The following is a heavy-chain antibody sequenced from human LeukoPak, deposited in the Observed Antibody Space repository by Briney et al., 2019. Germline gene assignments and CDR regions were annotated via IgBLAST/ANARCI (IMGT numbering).Heavy chain of an antibody. D-gene: IGHD3-9*01. CDR1: GGSISSGSYY. CDR3: ASSYYDILTGNNNWLDP. Sequence: SETLSLTCTVSGGSISSGSYYWSWIRQPAGKGLEWIGRIYTSGSTNYNPSLKSRVTISVDTSKNQFSLKLSSVTAADTAVYYCASSYYDILTGNNNWLDPWGQGTLVTVSS. CDR2: IYTSGST. V-gene: IGHV4-61*02. J-gene: IGHJ5*02.